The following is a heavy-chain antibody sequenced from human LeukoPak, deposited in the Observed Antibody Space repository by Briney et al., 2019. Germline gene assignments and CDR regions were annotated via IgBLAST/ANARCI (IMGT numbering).Heavy chain of an antibody. CDR2: ISASGP. J-gene: IGHJ4*02. CDR1: GFTFSRLA. CDR3: AKDHESDGYPCLDH. V-gene: IGHV3-23*01. Sequence: GGSLRLSCAASGFTFSRLAMTWVRQGPGKGLEWVSTISASGPYYADAVRGRFTISRDNSRNTLSLQMDSLRAEDTAVYYCAKDHESDGYPCLDHWGLGTLVTVSS. D-gene: IGHD3-22*01.